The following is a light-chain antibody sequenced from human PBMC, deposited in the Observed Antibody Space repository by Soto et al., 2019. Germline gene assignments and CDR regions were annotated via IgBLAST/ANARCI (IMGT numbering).Light chain of an antibody. CDR3: SSYTTSNTRQIV. CDR2: DVS. V-gene: IGLV2-14*03. Sequence: QSVLTQPASVSGSPGQSITISCTGTSSDVGGYNYVSWYQHHPGKAPKLMIYDVSNRPSGVSKRFSGSKSGNTASLTISGLQPEDEADYYCSSYTTSNTRQIVFGTGTRSPS. J-gene: IGLJ1*01. CDR1: SSDVGGYNY.